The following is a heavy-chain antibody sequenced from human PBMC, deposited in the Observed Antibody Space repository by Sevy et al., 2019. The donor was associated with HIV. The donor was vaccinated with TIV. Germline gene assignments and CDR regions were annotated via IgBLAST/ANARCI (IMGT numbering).Heavy chain of an antibody. CDR2: IFPDDSDT. V-gene: IGHV5-51*01. CDR3: ATSRSGYFDSSGYYIY. D-gene: IGHD3-22*01. CDR1: GYSFTSHW. J-gene: IGHJ4*02. Sequence: GESLKISCQGSGYSFTSHWIGWVRHMPGKGLEWMGIIFPDDSDTRYSPSFQGQVTFSADKSINTAYLQWSSLKASDTAMYYCATSRSGYFDSSGYYIYWGQGTLVTDSS.